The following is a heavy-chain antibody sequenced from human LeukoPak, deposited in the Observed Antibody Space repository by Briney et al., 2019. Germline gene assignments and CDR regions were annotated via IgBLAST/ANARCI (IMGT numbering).Heavy chain of an antibody. CDR2: LWYDGSHE. CDR3: ASGLELDY. V-gene: IGHV3-33*01. Sequence: GGSLRLSCAASGFIFSNYGMHWVRQPPGKGLEWVAVLWYDGSHEYYADSVKGRLTISRDNSKNTLFLQMNSLRAEDTAIYYCASGLELDYWGQGTLVTVSS. J-gene: IGHJ4*02. CDR1: GFIFSNYG.